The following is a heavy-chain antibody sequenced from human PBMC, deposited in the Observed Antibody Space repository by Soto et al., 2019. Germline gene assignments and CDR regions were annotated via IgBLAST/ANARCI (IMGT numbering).Heavy chain of an antibody. D-gene: IGHD6-13*01. Sequence: GGSLRLSCAASGFTLSTYGMHWVRQAPGKGLEWVAAMSYDGTKEYYADSVKGRFTISRDNSRNTLFLQLNSLRAEDTAVYYGGKEYGSTWIDHWGQGTLVTVSS. V-gene: IGHV3-30*18. CDR3: GKEYGSTWIDH. J-gene: IGHJ4*02. CDR2: MSYDGTKE. CDR1: GFTLSTYG.